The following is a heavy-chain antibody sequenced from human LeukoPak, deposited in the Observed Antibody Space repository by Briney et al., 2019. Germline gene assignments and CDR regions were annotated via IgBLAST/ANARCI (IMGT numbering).Heavy chain of an antibody. CDR1: GFTFSSYA. J-gene: IGHJ4*02. D-gene: IGHD2-2*01. V-gene: IGHV3-23*01. CDR3: ANIRRGYQLLDY. Sequence: PGGSLRLSCAASGFTFSSYAMSWVRQAPGKGLEWVSAISGSGGSTYYADSVKGRFTISRDNSKNTLYLQMNSLRAEDTAVYYCANIRRGYQLLDYWGQGTLVTVSS. CDR2: ISGSGGST.